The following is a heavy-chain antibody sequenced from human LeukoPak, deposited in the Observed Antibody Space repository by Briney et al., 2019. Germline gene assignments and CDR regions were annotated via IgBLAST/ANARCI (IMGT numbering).Heavy chain of an antibody. CDR2: LYYSGST. J-gene: IGHJ4*02. V-gene: IGHV4-59*01. Sequence: SETLSLTCTVSGGSISSYYWSWIRQPPGKGLEWIGYLYYSGSTNYNPSLKSRVTISVDTSKNQFSLKLSSVTAADTAVYYCARERAVTTYYYFDYWGQGTLVTVSS. D-gene: IGHD4-17*01. CDR1: GGSISSYY. CDR3: ARERAVTTYYYFDY.